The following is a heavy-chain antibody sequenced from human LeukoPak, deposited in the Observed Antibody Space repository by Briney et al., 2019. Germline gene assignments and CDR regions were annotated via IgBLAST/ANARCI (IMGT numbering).Heavy chain of an antibody. CDR3: VRDRGYSTFDY. CDR2: INQDGSER. CDR1: GFLFSNSW. Sequence: GGSLRLSCEASGFLFSNSWMSWVRQAPGKGLEWMANINQDGSERNYVDSVKGRLTISRDDAKESLYLQMNGLRAEDTAVYFCVRDRGYSTFDYWGQGTLVTASS. V-gene: IGHV3-7*03. J-gene: IGHJ4*02. D-gene: IGHD4-23*01.